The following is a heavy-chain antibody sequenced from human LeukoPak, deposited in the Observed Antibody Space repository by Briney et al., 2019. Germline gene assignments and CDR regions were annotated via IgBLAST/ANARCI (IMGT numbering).Heavy chain of an antibody. J-gene: IGHJ4*02. CDR3: ARYSNTRYYFDY. Sequence: SETLSLTCGVYGGSFSAYYWSWIRQPPGKGLEWIGEINHSGSTNYNPSLKSRVTISVDASKNQFSLKLSSVTAADTAVYYCARYSNTRYYFDYWGQGTLVTVSS. D-gene: IGHD6-13*01. CDR1: GGSFSAYY. CDR2: INHSGST. V-gene: IGHV4-34*01.